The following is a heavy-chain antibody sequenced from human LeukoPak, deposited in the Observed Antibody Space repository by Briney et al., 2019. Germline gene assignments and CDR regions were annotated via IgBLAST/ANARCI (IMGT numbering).Heavy chain of an antibody. CDR2: INHSGST. D-gene: IGHD3-22*01. CDR3: ARHRAPTYYYDSSGYYERRYYFDY. J-gene: IGHJ4*02. V-gene: IGHV4-34*01. CDR1: GGSFSGYY. Sequence: SETLSLTCAVYGGSFSGYYWSWIRQPPGKGLEWIGEINHSGSTNYNPSLKSRVTISVDTSKNQFSLKLSSVTAADTAVYYCARHRAPTYYYDSSGYYERRYYFDYWGQGTLVTVSS.